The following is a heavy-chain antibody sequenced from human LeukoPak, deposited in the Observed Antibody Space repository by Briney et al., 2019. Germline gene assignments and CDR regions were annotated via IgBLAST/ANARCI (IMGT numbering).Heavy chain of an antibody. V-gene: IGHV2-5*02. CDR1: GFSLSTSGVG. J-gene: IGHJ5*02. CDR2: IYWDDDK. Sequence: SGPTLVNPTQTLTLTCTFSGFSLSTSGVGVGWIRQPPGKALEWLALIYWDDDKRYSPSLKSRLTITEDTSKNQVVLTMTNMDPVDTATYYCAHSAGFRVVQRPNWFDPWGQGTLVTVSS. CDR3: AHSAGFRVVQRPNWFDP. D-gene: IGHD1-1*01.